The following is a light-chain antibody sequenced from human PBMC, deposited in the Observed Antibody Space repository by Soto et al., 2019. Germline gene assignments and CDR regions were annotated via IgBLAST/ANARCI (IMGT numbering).Light chain of an antibody. CDR2: YAS. V-gene: IGKV1-27*01. CDR3: LKYTKDAPGT. J-gene: IGKJ1*01. Sequence: DIQMTQSPSSLSASVGDRVTLTCRASQDISQYLAWYQQRPGKVPKLLIYYASTLQSGVQSRFSGSGSGTEFTLTISSLQPEDVATYYCLKYTKDAPGTFGQGTKVDIK. CDR1: QDISQY.